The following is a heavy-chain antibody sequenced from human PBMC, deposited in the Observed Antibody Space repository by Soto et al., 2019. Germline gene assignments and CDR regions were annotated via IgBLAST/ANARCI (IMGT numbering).Heavy chain of an antibody. J-gene: IGHJ5*02. CDR2: ISSSGSTI. D-gene: IGHD3-9*01. CDR1: GFTFSDYY. Sequence: GGSLRLSCAASGFTFSDYYMSWIRQAPGKGLEWVSYISSSGSTIYYADSVKGRFTISRDNAKNSLYLQMNSLRAEDTAVYYCARDFEGYDILSNWFDPWGQGTLVTVSS. CDR3: ARDFEGYDILSNWFDP. V-gene: IGHV3-11*01.